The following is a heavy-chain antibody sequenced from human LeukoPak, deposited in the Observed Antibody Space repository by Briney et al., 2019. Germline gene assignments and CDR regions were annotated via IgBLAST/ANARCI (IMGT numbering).Heavy chain of an antibody. CDR1: GGSITSSSSY. V-gene: IGHV4-39*01. D-gene: IGHD2-8*02. CDR2: IYYSGTT. CDR3: ARLVPPGGGDCTGSNGHTVYYFDY. J-gene: IGHJ4*02. Sequence: SQTLSLTCPVSGGSITSSSSYWGWIRQPPGKGLEWIGTIYYSGTTYYNPSLKSRVTISIDAAKNQFSLMLTSVTAADTAVYSCARLVPPGGGDCTGSNGHTVYYFDYWGQGTLVTVSS.